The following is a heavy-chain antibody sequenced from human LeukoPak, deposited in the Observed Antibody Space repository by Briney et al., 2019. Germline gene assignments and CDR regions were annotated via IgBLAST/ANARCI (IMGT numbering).Heavy chain of an antibody. CDR1: GLTVSSNY. J-gene: IGHJ4*02. CDR3: ARGSYSEYYFDY. V-gene: IGHV3-66*01. CDR2: IYSGGST. Sequence: GGSLRLSCAASGLTVSSNYMNWVRQAPGKGLEWVSVIYSGGSTYYADSVKGRFTITRDNSKNTLYLQMNSLRAEDTAVYYCARGSYSEYYFDYWGQGTLVTVSS. D-gene: IGHD3-22*01.